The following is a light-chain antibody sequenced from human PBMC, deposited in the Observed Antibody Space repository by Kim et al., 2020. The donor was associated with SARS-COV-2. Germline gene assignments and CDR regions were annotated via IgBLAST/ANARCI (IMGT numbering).Light chain of an antibody. CDR1: QSINTW. CDR3: QQYNAYST. V-gene: IGKV1-5*03. Sequence: DIQMTQSPSTLSASVGDRVTITCRASQSINTWLAWYQQKPGKAPKVLIYRASNLHSGVPSRFSGSGSGTDFTLTISSLQPDDFATYYCQQYNAYSTFGQGTKVEIK. J-gene: IGKJ1*01. CDR2: RAS.